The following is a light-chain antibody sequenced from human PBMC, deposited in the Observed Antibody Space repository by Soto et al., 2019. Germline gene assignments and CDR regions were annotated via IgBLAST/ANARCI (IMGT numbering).Light chain of an antibody. CDR3: QQYSSSLT. V-gene: IGKV3-20*01. CDR2: DAS. CDR1: QSVRSY. J-gene: IGKJ4*01. Sequence: EIVLTQSPATLSLSPGEIATLSCRASQSVRSYLAWYQQKPGQTPRLLIYDASSRATGIPDRFSGSGSGTDFTLTISRLEPEDFAVYYCQQYSSSLTFGGGTKVDIK.